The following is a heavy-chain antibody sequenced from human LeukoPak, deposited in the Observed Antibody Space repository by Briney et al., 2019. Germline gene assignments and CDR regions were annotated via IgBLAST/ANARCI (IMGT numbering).Heavy chain of an antibody. V-gene: IGHV1-69*05. J-gene: IGHJ4*02. Sequence: SVRVSSKASGATFSTYAISWGRQAPGQGLEWMGRIIPIFGTANYAQKFQGRVTITTDESTSTAYMELSSLRSEDTAVYYCARGRDGYNLSYWGQGTLVTVSS. CDR3: ARGRDGYNLSY. D-gene: IGHD5-24*01. CDR2: IIPIFGTA. CDR1: GATFSTYA.